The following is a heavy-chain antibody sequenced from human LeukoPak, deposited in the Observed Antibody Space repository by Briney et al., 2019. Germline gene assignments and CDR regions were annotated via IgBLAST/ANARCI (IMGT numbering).Heavy chain of an antibody. CDR3: AKLSSSWYYFWDY. V-gene: IGHV3-23*01. Sequence: PGASLRLSRAASGFTFSSYAMSWVRQAPGKGLEWVSAISGSGGSTYYADSVKGRFTISRDNSKNTLYLQMNSLRAEDTAVYYCAKLSSSWYYFWDYWGQGTLVTVSS. D-gene: IGHD6-13*01. CDR2: ISGSGGST. J-gene: IGHJ4*02. CDR1: GFTFSSYA.